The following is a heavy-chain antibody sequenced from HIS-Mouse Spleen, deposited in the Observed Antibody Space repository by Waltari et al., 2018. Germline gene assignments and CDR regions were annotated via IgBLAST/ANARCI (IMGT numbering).Heavy chain of an antibody. CDR2: IYYSGST. J-gene: IGHJ4*02. Sequence: QLQLQESGPGLVTPSETLSLTCSVSGGAISSCSYYWGWIRQPPGKGLEWIGSIYYSGSTYYNPSLKSRVTISVDTSKNQFSLKLSSVTAADTAVYYCARRRGWFDYWGQGTLVTVSS. CDR3: ARRRGWFDY. D-gene: IGHD6-19*01. CDR1: GGAISSCSYY. V-gene: IGHV4-39*01.